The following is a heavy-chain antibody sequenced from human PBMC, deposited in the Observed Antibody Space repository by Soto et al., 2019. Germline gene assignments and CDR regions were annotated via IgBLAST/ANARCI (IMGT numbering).Heavy chain of an antibody. Sequence: QVQLVQSGAEVKKPGSSVKVSCKASGGTFSSYAINWVRQAPGQGLEWMGGIIPIFGTANYAQKFQGRVTIIADESINTAYMELSSLRSEDTAVYYCASMDRFLEWRGYYYYYGMDVWGQGTTVTVSS. D-gene: IGHD3-3*01. CDR2: IIPIFGTA. V-gene: IGHV1-69*12. CDR3: ASMDRFLEWRGYYYYYGMDV. CDR1: GGTFSSYA. J-gene: IGHJ6*02.